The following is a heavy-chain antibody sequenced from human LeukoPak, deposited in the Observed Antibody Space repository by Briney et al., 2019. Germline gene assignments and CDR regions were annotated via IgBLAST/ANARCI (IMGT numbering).Heavy chain of an antibody. D-gene: IGHD2-2*01. CDR1: GGSISSFY. CDR3: ARGRVVPAASDAFDI. J-gene: IGHJ3*02. Sequence: PSETLSLTCTVSGGSISSFYWSWIRQPPGKGLEWIGYISYSGSTNYNPSLKSRVTISVDTSKNQFSLKLSSVTAADTAVYYCARGRVVPAASDAFDIWGQGTMVTVSS. CDR2: ISYSGST. V-gene: IGHV4-59*01.